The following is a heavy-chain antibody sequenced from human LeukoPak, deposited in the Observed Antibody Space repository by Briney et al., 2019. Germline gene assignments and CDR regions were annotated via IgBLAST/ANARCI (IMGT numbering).Heavy chain of an antibody. D-gene: IGHD6-6*01. Sequence: SETLSLTCTVSGYSISSGYYWGWIRQPPGKGLEWIGSIYHSGSTNYNPSLKSRVTISVDKSKNQFSLKLSSVTAADTAVYYCARDLEYSSSGLWFDPWGQGTLVTVSS. CDR2: IYHSGST. CDR3: ARDLEYSSSGLWFDP. J-gene: IGHJ5*02. V-gene: IGHV4-38-2*02. CDR1: GYSISSGYY.